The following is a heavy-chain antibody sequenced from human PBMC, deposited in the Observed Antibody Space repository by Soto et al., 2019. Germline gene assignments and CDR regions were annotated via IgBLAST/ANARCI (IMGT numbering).Heavy chain of an antibody. CDR1: GFTFSNYA. D-gene: IGHD3-10*01. Sequence: EVQLLESGGGLVQPGGSLRLSCAASGFTFSNYAMSWVRQAPGKGLEWVSAISGSGGSTYYADSVKGRFTISRDNSRNTLYLQMNSLRAEDTAVYYCEKGSGPHSTTFEYWGQGTLVTVSS. V-gene: IGHV3-23*01. J-gene: IGHJ4*02. CDR2: ISGSGGST. CDR3: EKGSGPHSTTFEY.